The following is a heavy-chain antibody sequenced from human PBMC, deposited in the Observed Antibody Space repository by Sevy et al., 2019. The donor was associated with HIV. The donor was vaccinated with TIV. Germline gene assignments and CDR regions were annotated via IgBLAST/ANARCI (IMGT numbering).Heavy chain of an antibody. D-gene: IGHD3-3*01. J-gene: IGHJ4*01. CDR3: ARQVRFSGVIINHVDY. CDR1: GDSISSQSYY. Sequence: SETLSLTCTVSGDSISSQSYYWAWIRQSPGKGLEWIASIYYRGSSYYNLSLRGRVTISVVTSKEQISLELSSVTAADTAVYFWARQVRFSGVIINHVDYWGHGTLVTVSS. V-gene: IGHV4-39*01. CDR2: IYYRGSS.